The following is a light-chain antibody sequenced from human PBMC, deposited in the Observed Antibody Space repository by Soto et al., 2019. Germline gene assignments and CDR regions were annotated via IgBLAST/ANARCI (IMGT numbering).Light chain of an antibody. CDR3: QQNFNFPRT. J-gene: IGKJ1*01. Sequence: DIQMTQSPSTLSGSVGDRVTITCRASQTIDTYVNWYQHKPGTAPKVLIYAATYLQNGVPSRFSGTGSGADFTLTISSLQPEDFATYYCQQNFNFPRTFGQGTKVDIK. CDR1: QTIDTY. V-gene: IGKV1-39*01. CDR2: AAT.